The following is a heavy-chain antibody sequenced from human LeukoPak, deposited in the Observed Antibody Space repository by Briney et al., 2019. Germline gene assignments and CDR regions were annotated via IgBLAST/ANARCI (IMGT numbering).Heavy chain of an antibody. CDR3: ARGHSGYNYRYFFDY. V-gene: IGHV3-30*02. D-gene: IGHD5-24*01. CDR1: GFTFNNYG. J-gene: IGHJ4*02. Sequence: GGSLRLSCAASGFTFNNYGMHWVRQAPGKGLEWVTFIRYDGSNKYFADSVKGRFTISRDNSKNTLYLQMNSLKAEDTAVYYCARGHSGYNYRYFFDYWGQGTLVSVPA. CDR2: IRYDGSNK.